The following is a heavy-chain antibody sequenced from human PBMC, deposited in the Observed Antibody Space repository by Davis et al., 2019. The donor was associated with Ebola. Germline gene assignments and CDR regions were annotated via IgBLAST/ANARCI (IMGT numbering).Heavy chain of an antibody. Sequence: PGGSLRLSCAASGFTFRNYAMSWVRQAPGKGLEWVANINDDGTEKNYVDSVKGRFTISRDNDKNSLFLQMNTLRAEDTAVYYCARERFYYGSGSIPVYYGVDVWGQGSTVTVSS. CDR1: GFTFRNYA. CDR2: INDDGTEK. D-gene: IGHD3-10*01. J-gene: IGHJ6*02. CDR3: ARERFYYGSGSIPVYYGVDV. V-gene: IGHV3-7*01.